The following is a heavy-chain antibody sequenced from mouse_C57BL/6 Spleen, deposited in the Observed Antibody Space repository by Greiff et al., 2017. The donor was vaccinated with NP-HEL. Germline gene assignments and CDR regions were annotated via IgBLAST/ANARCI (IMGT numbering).Heavy chain of an antibody. D-gene: IGHD2-12*01. CDR3: AGGSNDVGFAY. V-gene: IGHV1-54*01. CDR1: GYAFTNYL. CDR2: INPGSGGT. J-gene: IGHJ3*01. Sequence: VQLQQSGAELVRPGTSVKVSCKASGYAFTNYLIEWVKQRPGQGLEWIGVINPGSGGTNYNEKFKGKATLTADKSSSTAYMQLSSLTSEDSAVYCCAGGSNDVGFAYWGQGTLVTVSA.